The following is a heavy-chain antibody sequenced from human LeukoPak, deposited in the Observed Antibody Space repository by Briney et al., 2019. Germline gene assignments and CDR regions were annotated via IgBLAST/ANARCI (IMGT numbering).Heavy chain of an antibody. D-gene: IGHD2-15*01. CDR3: ARARYCSGKNCFFVSGPFDY. CDR2: ISNSGKTI. V-gene: IGHV3-48*03. CDR1: GFTFSNYE. Sequence: GGSLRLSCAASGFTFSNYEMNWVRQAPGKGLEWVSYISNSGKTIYYADSVKGRFTISRDNAKNSLYLQMNSLRAEDTAAYYCARARYCSGKNCFFVSGPFDYWGQGTLVTVSS. J-gene: IGHJ4*02.